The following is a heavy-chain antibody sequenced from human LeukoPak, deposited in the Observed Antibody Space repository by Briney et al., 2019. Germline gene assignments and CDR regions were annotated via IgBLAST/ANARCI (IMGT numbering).Heavy chain of an antibody. CDR3: ARSRYGDWGGSFDM. D-gene: IGHD3-9*01. Sequence: TGGSLRLSCAASGFTVSGNYMTWVRQAPGKGLEWVSVIYSGGSTYYAASVKGRFSISRDDSKNTLYLQLNRLRGEDTAIYYCARSRYGDWGGSFDMWGEGTMVTVSS. CDR2: IYSGGST. CDR1: GFTVSGNY. J-gene: IGHJ3*02. V-gene: IGHV3-66*01.